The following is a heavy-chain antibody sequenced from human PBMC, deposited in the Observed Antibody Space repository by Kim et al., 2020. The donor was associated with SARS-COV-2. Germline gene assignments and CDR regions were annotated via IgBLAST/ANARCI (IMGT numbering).Heavy chain of an antibody. CDR3: ARDGTTRNGGYYFDF. J-gene: IGHJ4*02. Sequence: QRFQGRVNITRDTSESTAYMELSSLRSEDTAVYYCARDGTTRNGGYYFDFWGQGALITVSS. D-gene: IGHD1-1*01. V-gene: IGHV1-3*01.